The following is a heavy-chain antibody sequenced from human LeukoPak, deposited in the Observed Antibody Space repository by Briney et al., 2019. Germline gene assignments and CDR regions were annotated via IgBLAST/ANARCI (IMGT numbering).Heavy chain of an antibody. V-gene: IGHV4-34*01. CDR2: MNPSGST. D-gene: IGHD3-22*01. CDR1: GGSFSGYH. Sequence: SETLSLTCAVYGGSFSGYHWTWIRQTPEKGLEWIGEMNPSGSTNYNPSLKSRVTISVDTSKNQFSLELSSVTAADTTVYYCARGRQDVTMIVVVMTAVSYYLDVWGKGTTVTVS. CDR3: ARGRQDVTMIVVVMTAVSYYLDV. J-gene: IGHJ6*03.